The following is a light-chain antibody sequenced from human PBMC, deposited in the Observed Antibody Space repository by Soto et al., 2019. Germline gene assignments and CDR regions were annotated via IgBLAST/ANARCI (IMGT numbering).Light chain of an antibody. CDR1: SSDVGGYNY. Sequence: QSPLTQPASVSGSPGQSITISCTGTSSDVGGYNYVSWSEQHPGKAPQLMVYEVSNRPSGVSNRFSGSKSGNTASLTISGLQAEDEADYYCSSYTSSSTFVFGTGTKVTVL. J-gene: IGLJ1*01. CDR2: EVS. CDR3: SSYTSSSTFV. V-gene: IGLV2-14*01.